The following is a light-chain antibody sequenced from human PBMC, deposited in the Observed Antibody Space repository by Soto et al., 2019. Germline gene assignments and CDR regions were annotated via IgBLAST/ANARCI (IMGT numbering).Light chain of an antibody. V-gene: IGLV2-14*01. Sequence: VLTQPASVSGSPGQSIAISCTGTSSDVGGYNYVSWYQHHPGKAPKLMIYAVSNRPSGVSDRFSGSKSGSTASLTISGLQAEDEADYYCTAYTSSNTDVFGTGTKVTVL. CDR2: AVS. CDR1: SSDVGGYNY. CDR3: TAYTSSNTDV. J-gene: IGLJ1*01.